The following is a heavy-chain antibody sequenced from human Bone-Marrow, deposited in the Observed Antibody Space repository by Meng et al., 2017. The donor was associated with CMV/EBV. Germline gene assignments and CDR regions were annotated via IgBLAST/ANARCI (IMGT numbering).Heavy chain of an antibody. J-gene: IGHJ4*02. CDR1: GFTFSSYS. CDR2: ISSSSSYI. V-gene: IGHV3-21*01. D-gene: IGHD5-12*01. Sequence: CADSGFTFSSYSMNWVRQAPGKGLEWVSSISSSSSYIYYADSVKGRFTISRDNAKNSLYLQMNSLRAEDTAVYYCARARGLRSHFDYWGQGTLVTVSS. CDR3: ARARGLRSHFDY.